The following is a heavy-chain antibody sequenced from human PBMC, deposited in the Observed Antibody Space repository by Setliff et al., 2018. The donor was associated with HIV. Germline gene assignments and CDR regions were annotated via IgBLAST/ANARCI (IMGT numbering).Heavy chain of an antibody. CDR2: ISGSGGST. D-gene: IGHD2-2*01. CDR3: STSSRGWGPDGFDI. CDR1: GFTFSSFA. Sequence: LRLSCAASGFTFSSFAMSWVRQAPGKGLEWVSVISGSGGSTYYADSVKGRFTISRDISKNTLYLQMNSLRAEDTAVYYCSTSSRGWGPDGFDIWGQGAMVTVSS. V-gene: IGHV3-23*01. J-gene: IGHJ3*02.